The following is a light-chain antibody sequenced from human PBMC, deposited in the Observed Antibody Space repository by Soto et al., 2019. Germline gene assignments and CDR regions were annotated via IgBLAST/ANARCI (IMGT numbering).Light chain of an antibody. Sequence: QSVLAQPDSVSLSPGQSVAISCTGTSSDVGAYNYISWYQQHPGKAPKLLLSEVSNRPSGVPDRFSGSKSGNTASLTISGLQAEDEADYYCSSLTTSFTYVFGTGTKVTV. J-gene: IGLJ1*01. V-gene: IGLV2-14*01. CDR1: SSDVGAYNY. CDR2: EVS. CDR3: SSLTTSFTYV.